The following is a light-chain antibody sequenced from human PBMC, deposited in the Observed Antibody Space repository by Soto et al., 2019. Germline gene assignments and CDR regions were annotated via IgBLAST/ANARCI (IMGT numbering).Light chain of an antibody. CDR3: QHYNSYPET. V-gene: IGKV1-5*03. CDR1: QSISSW. Sequence: QLPHPPPSLPGPVGAKVTSPSRASQSISSWLAWYQQKPGKAPKLLIYKASTLKSGVPSRFSGSGSGTEFTLTISSLQPDDFATYYCQHYNSYPETFGQGTKVDIK. CDR2: KAS. J-gene: IGKJ1*01.